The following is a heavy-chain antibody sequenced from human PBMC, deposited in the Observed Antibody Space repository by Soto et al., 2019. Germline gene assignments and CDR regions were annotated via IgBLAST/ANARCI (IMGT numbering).Heavy chain of an antibody. D-gene: IGHD1-1*01. CDR2: INGDASST. CDR1: GFTFSDNW. Sequence: EVTVVESGGGLVQPGGSLRLSCAASGFTFSDNWMHWVRQPPGKGLVWVSRINGDASSTSYADSVKGRFTISRDSAKNTVYLQMDSLRVDDTAVYYCARGGTRTTNWGLFDSWGQGTLVTVSS. CDR3: ARGGTRTTNWGLFDS. J-gene: IGHJ4*02. V-gene: IGHV3-74*01.